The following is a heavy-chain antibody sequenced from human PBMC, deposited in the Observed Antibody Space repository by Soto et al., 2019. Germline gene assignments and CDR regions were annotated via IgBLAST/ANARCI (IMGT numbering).Heavy chain of an antibody. D-gene: IGHD2-21*02. V-gene: IGHV3-48*02. CDR3: ARVFCGGDCPIDY. Sequence: GGSLRLCCAASGFTFSGYSMNWGRQAPGKGLEWVSYISSSSSTIYYADSVKGRFTISRDNAKNSLYLQMNSLRDEDTAVYYCARVFCGGDCPIDYWGQGTLVTVSS. J-gene: IGHJ4*02. CDR1: GFTFSGYS. CDR2: ISSSSSTI.